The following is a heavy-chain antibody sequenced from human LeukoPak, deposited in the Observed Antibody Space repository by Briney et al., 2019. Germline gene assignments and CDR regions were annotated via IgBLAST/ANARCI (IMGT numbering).Heavy chain of an antibody. Sequence: SVKVSCKASGGTFSSYAISWVRQAPGQGLEWMGGIIPIFGTANYAQKFQGRVTITTDESTSTAYMELSSLRSEDTAVYYCARDSSGRYEARYFDYWGQGTLVTVSS. D-gene: IGHD6-19*01. CDR3: ARDSSGRYEARYFDY. J-gene: IGHJ4*02. CDR2: IIPIFGTA. V-gene: IGHV1-69*05. CDR1: GGTFSSYA.